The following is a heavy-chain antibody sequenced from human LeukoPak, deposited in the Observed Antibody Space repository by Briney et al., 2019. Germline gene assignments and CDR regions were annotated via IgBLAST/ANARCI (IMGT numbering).Heavy chain of an antibody. D-gene: IGHD3-22*01. V-gene: IGHV1-24*01. CDR1: GYTLTELS. Sequence: ASVKVSCKVSGYTLTELSMHWVRQAPGKGLEWMGGFDPEDGETIYAQKFQGRVTMTEDTSTDTAYMELSSLRSEDTAVYYCATVGVVVITLNAFDIWGKGTMVTVSS. CDR2: FDPEDGET. J-gene: IGHJ3*02. CDR3: ATVGVVVITLNAFDI.